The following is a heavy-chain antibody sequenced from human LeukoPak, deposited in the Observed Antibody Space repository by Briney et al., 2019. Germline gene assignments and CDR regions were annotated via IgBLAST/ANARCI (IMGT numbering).Heavy chain of an antibody. D-gene: IGHD6-19*01. V-gene: IGHV3-30*18. J-gene: IGHJ6*02. CDR2: ISYDGSHE. Sequence: PGRSLRLSCAASGFNFGSYGMHWVRQPPGKGLEWVAVISYDGSHEYYADSVKGRFTISRDSSRNTLYLQMDSLRPEDTAMYYCSKSAVAGTHYYYYDIDVWGQGTTVTVSS. CDR1: GFNFGSYG. CDR3: SKSAVAGTHYYYYDIDV.